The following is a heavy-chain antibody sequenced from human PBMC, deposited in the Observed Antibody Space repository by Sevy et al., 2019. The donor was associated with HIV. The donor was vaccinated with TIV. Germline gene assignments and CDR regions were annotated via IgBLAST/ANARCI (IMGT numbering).Heavy chain of an antibody. V-gene: IGHV3-21*01. CDR2: ISSSSSYI. J-gene: IGHJ6*02. Sequence: GGSLRLSCAASGFTFSSYSMNWVHQAPGKGLEWVSSISSSSSYIYYADSVKGRFTISRDNAKNSLYLQMNSLRAEDTAVYYCARDQKGEYSGYDGAGYYGMDVWGQWTTVTVSS. D-gene: IGHD5-12*01. CDR1: GFTFSSYS. CDR3: ARDQKGEYSGYDGAGYYGMDV.